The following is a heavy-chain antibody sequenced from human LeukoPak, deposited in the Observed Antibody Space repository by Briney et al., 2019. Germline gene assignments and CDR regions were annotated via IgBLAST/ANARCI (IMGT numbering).Heavy chain of an antibody. J-gene: IGHJ5*02. CDR2: INPNDGDT. CDR3: ARLSSPILQGS. CDR1: GYTFTDYY. V-gene: IGHV1-2*02. D-gene: IGHD2-2*01. Sequence: ASVKVSCKASGYTFTDYYMHWVGPPPGQGFEWIGWINPNDGDTNYAQKFQGRVTMTRDTSISTAHMEVSRLRSDDTAVYYCARLSSPILQGSWGQGTLVTVSS.